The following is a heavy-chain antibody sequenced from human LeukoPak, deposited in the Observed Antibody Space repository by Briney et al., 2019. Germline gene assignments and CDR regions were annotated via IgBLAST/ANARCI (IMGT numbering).Heavy chain of an antibody. CDR2: VSSSGSTI. J-gene: IGHJ4*02. CDR1: GFTFSTYE. Sequence: GGSLRLSCAASGFTFSTYEMNWVRQAPGKGLEWVSYVSSSGSTIYYADSVKGRFTISRDNAKNSLYLQMNSLSAEDTAVYYCARAHPYYYGSGGDWGQGTLVTVSS. D-gene: IGHD3-10*01. V-gene: IGHV3-48*03. CDR3: ARAHPYYYGSGGD.